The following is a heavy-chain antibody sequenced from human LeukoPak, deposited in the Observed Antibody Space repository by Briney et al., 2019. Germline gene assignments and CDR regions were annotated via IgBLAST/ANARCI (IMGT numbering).Heavy chain of an antibody. V-gene: IGHV3-33*01. Sequence: PGGSLRLSCAASGFTFSSYGTHWVRQAPGKGLEWVAVIWYDGSNKYYADSVKGRFTISRDNSKNTLYLQMNSLRAEDTAVYYCARGMAQSLYYFDYWGQGTLVTVSS. CDR3: ARGMAQSLYYFDY. CDR1: GFTFSSYG. J-gene: IGHJ4*02. D-gene: IGHD1-26*01. CDR2: IWYDGSNK.